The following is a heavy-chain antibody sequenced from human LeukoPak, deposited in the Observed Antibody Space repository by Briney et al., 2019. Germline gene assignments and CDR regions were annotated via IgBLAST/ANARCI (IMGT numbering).Heavy chain of an antibody. CDR2: ISGSGGST. J-gene: IGHJ4*02. D-gene: IGHD3-16*02. V-gene: IGHV3-23*01. CDR3: AKGLDYVWGSYRYTGGFYFDY. CDR1: GGSFSGYY. Sequence: ETLSLTCAVYGGSFSGYYWSWIRQPPGKGLEWVSAISGSGGSTYYADSVKGRFTISRDNSKNTLYLQMNSLRAEDTAVYYCAKGLDYVWGSYRYTGGFYFDYWGQGTLVTVSS.